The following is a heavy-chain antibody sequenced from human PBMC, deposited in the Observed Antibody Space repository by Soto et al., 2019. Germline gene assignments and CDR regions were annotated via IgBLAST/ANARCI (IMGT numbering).Heavy chain of an antibody. Sequence: QLQLQESGPGLVKPSETLSLTCTVSGGSISSSSYYWGWIRQPPGKGLEWIGSIYYSGSTYYNPSLKSRVTISVDTSKNQFSLKLSSVTAADTAVYYCASVRLHLGELSLYFAPYWGQGTLVTVSS. V-gene: IGHV4-39*01. CDR1: GGSISSSSYY. CDR3: ASVRLHLGELSLYFAPY. CDR2: IYYSGST. J-gene: IGHJ4*02. D-gene: IGHD3-16*02.